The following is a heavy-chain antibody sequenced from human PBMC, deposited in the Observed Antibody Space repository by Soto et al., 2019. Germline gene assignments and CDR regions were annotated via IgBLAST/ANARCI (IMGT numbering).Heavy chain of an antibody. D-gene: IGHD3-3*01. Sequence: EASVKVSFKASGYTFTSYAMHWVRHAPGQRLEWMGWINAGNGNTKYSQKFQGRVTITRDTSASTAYMELSSLRSEDTAVYYCARVGRFLEWDDAFDIWGQGTMVTVSS. CDR3: ARVGRFLEWDDAFDI. J-gene: IGHJ3*02. CDR2: INAGNGNT. V-gene: IGHV1-3*01. CDR1: GYTFTSYA.